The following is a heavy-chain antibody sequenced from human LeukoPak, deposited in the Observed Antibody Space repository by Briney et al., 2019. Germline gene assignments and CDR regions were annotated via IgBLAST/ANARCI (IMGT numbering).Heavy chain of an antibody. CDR3: AREVYTAAGPNWFDP. D-gene: IGHD6-13*01. CDR1: GYSISSGYY. V-gene: IGHV4-38-2*02. Sequence: SETLSLTCTVSGYSISSGYYWGWIRQPPGKGLEWIGSIYHSGSTYYNPSLKSRVTISVDRSKNQFSLKLSSVTAADTAVYYCAREVYTAAGPNWFDPWGQGTLVTVSS. J-gene: IGHJ5*02. CDR2: IYHSGST.